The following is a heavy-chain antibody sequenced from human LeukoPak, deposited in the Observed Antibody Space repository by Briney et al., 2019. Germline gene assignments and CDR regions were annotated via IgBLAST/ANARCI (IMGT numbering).Heavy chain of an antibody. Sequence: GGSVRLLCAASGFTFSSYSMNWVRQAPGKGLEGVSFISSSSSTIYYADSVKGRFTISRENAKNSLYLQMNSLRAEDTAVYYCPRDRDGSYSAIDYWGQGTLVTVSS. J-gene: IGHJ4*02. V-gene: IGHV3-48*04. D-gene: IGHD1-26*01. CDR1: GFTFSSYS. CDR3: PRDRDGSYSAIDY. CDR2: ISSSSSTI.